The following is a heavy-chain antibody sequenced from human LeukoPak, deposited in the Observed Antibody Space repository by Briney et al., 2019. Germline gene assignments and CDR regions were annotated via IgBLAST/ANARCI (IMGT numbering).Heavy chain of an antibody. CDR1: RFTFSSYA. CDR2: ISYDGSNK. J-gene: IGHJ4*02. V-gene: IGHV3-30-3*01. Sequence: GQSLRLSCAASRFTFSSYAMHRVRQAPRKGLEWVAVISYDGSNKYYADSVKGRFTISRDNSKNTLYLQMNSLRAEDTAVYYCARGEMAAPENFDYWGQGTLVTVSS. D-gene: IGHD5-24*01. CDR3: ARGEMAAPENFDY.